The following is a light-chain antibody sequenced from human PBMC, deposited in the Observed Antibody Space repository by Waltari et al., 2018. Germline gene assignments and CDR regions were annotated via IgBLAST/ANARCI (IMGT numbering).Light chain of an antibody. J-gene: IGLJ3*02. V-gene: IGLV3-21*02. CDR2: DDR. CDR3: QVWNSSPDHPGNWV. Sequence: YVLTQPPSVSVAPGQTARIACGGNNIGSKSLHWYQQKSGQAPVLVVYDDRDRPSGIPERFSGSNSGNTATLTISRVEAGDEADYHCQVWNSSPDHPGNWVFGGGTKLTVL. CDR1: NIGSKS.